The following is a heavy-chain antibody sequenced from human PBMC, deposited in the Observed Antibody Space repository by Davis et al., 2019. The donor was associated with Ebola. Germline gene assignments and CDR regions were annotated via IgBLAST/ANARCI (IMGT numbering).Heavy chain of an antibody. CDR1: GFTFSSYW. Sequence: GESLKISCAASGFTFSSYWMSWVRQAPGKGLVWVSSIESDGSKTKYADSVKGRFTISRDNAKNTLYLQMNSLSAEDTAIYYCVRDRYYTMDVWGQGTTVTVSS. CDR2: IESDGSKT. CDR3: VRDRYYTMDV. J-gene: IGHJ6*02. V-gene: IGHV3-74*01. D-gene: IGHD3-3*01.